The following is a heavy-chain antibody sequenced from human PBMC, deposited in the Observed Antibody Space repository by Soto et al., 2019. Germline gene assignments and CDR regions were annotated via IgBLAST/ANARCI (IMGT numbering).Heavy chain of an antibody. V-gene: IGHV4-34*01. CDR1: GGSFSGYY. Sequence: LTCAVYGGSFSGYYWTWIRQTPGKGLEWIGEIHHSGRTNYNPSLKSRVSISADTSKTQFSLNLTSVTAADTAVYYCARGECSSNYCFTRWALDIWGQGTVVTVSS. J-gene: IGHJ3*02. CDR3: ARGECSSNYCFTRWALDI. D-gene: IGHD2-2*01. CDR2: IHHSGRT.